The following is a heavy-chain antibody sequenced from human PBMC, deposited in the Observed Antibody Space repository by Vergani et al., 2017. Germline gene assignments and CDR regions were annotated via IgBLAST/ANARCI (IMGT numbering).Heavy chain of an antibody. CDR1: GYTFTSYD. V-gene: IGHV1-8*03. CDR3: ASGGGYCSGGSCFTLHTYYYYGMDV. J-gene: IGHJ6*02. Sequence: QVQLVQSGAEVKKPGASVKVSCKASGYTFTSYDFNWVRQATGQGLEWMGWMNPNSGNTGYAQKFQGRVTITRNTSISTAYMELSSLRSEDTAVYYCASGGGYCSGGSCFTLHTYYYYGMDVWGQGTTVTVSS. D-gene: IGHD2-15*01. CDR2: MNPNSGNT.